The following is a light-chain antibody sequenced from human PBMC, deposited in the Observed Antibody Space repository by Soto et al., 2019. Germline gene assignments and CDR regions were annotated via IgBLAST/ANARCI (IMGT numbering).Light chain of an antibody. Sequence: QAVVTQEPSPTVSPGGTVTLTCASSTGAVTSGYYPNWFQQKPGQAPRPLIYSTTNKHSWTPARFSGSLLGGKAALTLSGVQPEDEAEYYCLLSYGGAQVFGGGTKLTVL. J-gene: IGLJ3*02. V-gene: IGLV7-43*01. CDR1: TGAVTSGYY. CDR2: STT. CDR3: LLSYGGAQV.